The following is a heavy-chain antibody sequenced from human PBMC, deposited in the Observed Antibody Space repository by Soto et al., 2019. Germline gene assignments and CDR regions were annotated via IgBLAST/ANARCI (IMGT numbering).Heavy chain of an antibody. Sequence: ASVKVSCKASGYIFTGYDINWVRQATGQGLEWMGWMNPNSGNTGYAQKFQGRVTMTRNTSISTAYMELSSLRSEDTAVYYCARGFPGYCSGGSCYDPSDYWGQGTLVTVSS. D-gene: IGHD2-15*01. CDR1: GYIFTGYD. CDR2: MNPNSGNT. V-gene: IGHV1-8*01. CDR3: ARGFPGYCSGGSCYDPSDY. J-gene: IGHJ4*02.